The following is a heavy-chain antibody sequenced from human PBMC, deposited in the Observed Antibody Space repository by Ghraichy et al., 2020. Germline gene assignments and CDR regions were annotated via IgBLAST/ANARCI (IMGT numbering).Heavy chain of an antibody. V-gene: IGHV1-18*01. CDR2: ISAYNGNT. D-gene: IGHD1-26*01. CDR3: ARTYSGSYHYDYWYFDL. CDR1: GYTFTSYG. J-gene: IGHJ2*01. Sequence: ASVKVSCKASGYTFTSYGISWVRQAPGQGLEWMGWISAYNGNTNYAQKLQGRVTMTTDTSTSTAYMELRSLRSDDTAVYYCARTYSGSYHYDYWYFDLWGRGTLVTVSS.